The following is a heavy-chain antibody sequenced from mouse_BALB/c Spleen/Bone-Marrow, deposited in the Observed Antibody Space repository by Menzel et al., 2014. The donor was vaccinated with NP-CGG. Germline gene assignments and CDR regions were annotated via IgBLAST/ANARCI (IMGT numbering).Heavy chain of an antibody. CDR2: IDPYNGGT. V-gene: IGHV1S135*01. CDR3: AREAAYYGNYGAMDY. D-gene: IGHD2-10*01. J-gene: IGHJ4*01. Sequence: EVKLVESGPELGKPGASVKISCKASGYSFTGYNMYWVKRSHRKSLEWIGYIDPYNGGTSYNQKSKGKATLTVDKSSSTAYMHLNSLTSEDSAIYYCAREAAYYGNYGAMDYWGQGTSVTVSS. CDR1: GYSFTGYN.